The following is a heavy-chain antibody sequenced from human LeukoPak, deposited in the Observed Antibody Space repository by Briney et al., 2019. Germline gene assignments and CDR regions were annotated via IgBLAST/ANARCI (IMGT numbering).Heavy chain of an antibody. D-gene: IGHD2-2*01. V-gene: IGHV4-61*02. CDR3: ARDIVVVPAAFFQNFDAFDI. CDR2: IYTSGST. CDR1: GGSISSGSYY. J-gene: IGHJ3*02. Sequence: SQTLSLTCTVSGGSISSGSYYWSWIRQPAGKGLEWIGRIYTSGSTNYNPSLKSRVTISVDTSKNQFSLKLSSVTAADTAVYYCARDIVVVPAAFFQNFDAFDIWGQGTMVTVSS.